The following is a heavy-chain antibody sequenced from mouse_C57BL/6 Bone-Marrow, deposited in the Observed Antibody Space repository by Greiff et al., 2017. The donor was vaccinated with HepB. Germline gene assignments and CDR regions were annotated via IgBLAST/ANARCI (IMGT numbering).Heavy chain of an antibody. J-gene: IGHJ3*01. V-gene: IGHV1-64*01. Sequence: VQLQQPGAELVKPGASVKLSCKASGYTFTSHWMHWVKQRPGQGRVWIGMIPPNSGSTNYNEKFKSKATLTVDKTSSTAYMQLSSRTSEDSAVYDCARWGIWGWGQGTLVTVSA. D-gene: IGHD1-1*02. CDR2: IPPNSGST. CDR1: GYTFTSHW. CDR3: ARWGIWG.